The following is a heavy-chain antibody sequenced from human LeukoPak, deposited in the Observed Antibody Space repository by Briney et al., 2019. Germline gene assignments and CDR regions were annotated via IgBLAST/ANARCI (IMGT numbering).Heavy chain of an antibody. Sequence: GGSLRLSCAASGFTFSDRYMDWVRQPPGKGLEWVGRVRNKANNYGLEYAASVRGRFTISRDDSKSSLYLQMNSLKTEDTAVYYCARGDTTGRHFDSWGQGTLVTVSS. D-gene: IGHD2/OR15-2a*01. J-gene: IGHJ4*02. V-gene: IGHV3-72*01. CDR2: VRNKANNYGL. CDR1: GFTFSDRY. CDR3: ARGDTTGRHFDS.